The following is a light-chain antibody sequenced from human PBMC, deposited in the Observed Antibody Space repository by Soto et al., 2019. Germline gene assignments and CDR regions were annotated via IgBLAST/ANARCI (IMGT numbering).Light chain of an antibody. V-gene: IGKV3-15*01. CDR2: DAS. Sequence: EVVMTQSPATLSVSPGERATLSCRASQSVSRNLAWYQQRPGRAPRLLIYDASTRATNIPTRFSGSGSGTEFTLTISSLQSEDFAVYYCQQYSNWLTFGGGTKVEIK. CDR1: QSVSRN. CDR3: QQYSNWLT. J-gene: IGKJ4*01.